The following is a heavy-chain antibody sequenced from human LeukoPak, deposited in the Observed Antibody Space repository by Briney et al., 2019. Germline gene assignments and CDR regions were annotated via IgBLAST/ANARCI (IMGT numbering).Heavy chain of an antibody. Sequence: GVSLRLSCAASGFTFSSYGMHWVRQAPGKGLEWVAVISYDGSNKYYADSVKGRFTISRDNSKNTLYLQMNSLRAEDTAVYYCAKDRRVIRGDDAFDIWGQGTMVTVSS. CDR3: AKDRRVIRGDDAFDI. V-gene: IGHV3-30*18. J-gene: IGHJ3*02. CDR1: GFTFSSYG. CDR2: ISYDGSNK. D-gene: IGHD3-16*02.